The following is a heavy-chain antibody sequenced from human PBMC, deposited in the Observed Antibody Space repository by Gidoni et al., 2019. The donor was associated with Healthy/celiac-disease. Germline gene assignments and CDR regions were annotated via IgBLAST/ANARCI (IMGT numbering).Heavy chain of an antibody. CDR2: ILPIFGTA. CDR3: AREHGDYYFDY. CDR1: RGTFSSYA. Sequence: QVQLVQSGAEVKKPGSSVKVSCKASRGTFSSYANSWVRQATGQGLEWMGGILPIFGTANYAQKFQGRVMRTADKSTRTAYMELSSLRAEDTAVYYCAREHGDYYFDYWGQGTLVTVSS. D-gene: IGHD4-17*01. V-gene: IGHV1-69*06. J-gene: IGHJ4*02.